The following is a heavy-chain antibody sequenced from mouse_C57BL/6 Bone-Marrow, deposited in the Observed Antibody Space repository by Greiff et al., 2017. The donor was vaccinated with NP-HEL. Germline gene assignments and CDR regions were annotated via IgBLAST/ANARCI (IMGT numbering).Heavy chain of an antibody. J-gene: IGHJ2*01. CDR1: GYTFTDYE. Sequence: VKLMESGAELVRPGASVTLSCKASGYTFTDYEMHWVKQTPVHGLEWIGAIDPETGGTAYNQKFKGKAILTADKSSSTVYMELRSLTSEDSAVYYCTITTIPTFYYFDYWGQGTTLTVSS. CDR2: IDPETGGT. CDR3: TITTIPTFYYFDY. D-gene: IGHD1-1*01. V-gene: IGHV1-15*01.